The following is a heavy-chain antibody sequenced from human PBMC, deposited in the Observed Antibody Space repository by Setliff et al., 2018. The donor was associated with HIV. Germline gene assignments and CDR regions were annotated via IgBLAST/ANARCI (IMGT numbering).Heavy chain of an antibody. V-gene: IGHV1-69*13. J-gene: IGHJ6*02. CDR1: GGTFNNYA. D-gene: IGHD5-18*01. CDR2: IIPMFGTP. CDR3: ARGNTAMVYPYYDGMDV. Sequence: SVKVSCKASGGTFNNYAINWVRQAPGQGLEWMGGIIPMFGTPNYAQKFQGRVTITADESTGTAYMELSSLRSEDAAVYYCARGNTAMVYPYYDGMDVWGQGTTVTVSS.